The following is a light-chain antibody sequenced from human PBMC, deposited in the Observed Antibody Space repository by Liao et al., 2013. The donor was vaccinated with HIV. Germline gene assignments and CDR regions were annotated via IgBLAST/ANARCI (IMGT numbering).Light chain of an antibody. V-gene: IGLV3-21*01. CDR1: NIGSKS. CDR3: QAWDSSTGDV. J-gene: IGLJ1*01. CDR2: YDS. Sequence: SYVLTQAPSVSVAPGKTARITCGGNNIGSKSVHWYQQKPGQAPVVIIYYDSDRPSGIPERFSGSNSGNTATLTISRVEAGDEADYYCQAWDSSTGDVFGTGTKVTVL.